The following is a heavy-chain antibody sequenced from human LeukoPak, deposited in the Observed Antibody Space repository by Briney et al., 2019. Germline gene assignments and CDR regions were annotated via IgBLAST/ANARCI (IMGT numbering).Heavy chain of an antibody. D-gene: IGHD5-18*01. J-gene: IGHJ4*02. CDR1: GFTFSSYA. CDR3: ARGSRWIQLWPNIDY. V-gene: IGHV3-23*01. CDR2: ISGSGGGT. Sequence: GGSLRLSCAASGFTFSSYAMSWVRQAPGKGLEWVSAISGSGGGTYYADSVKGRFTISRDNSKNTLYLQMNSLRAEDTAVYYCARGSRWIQLWPNIDYWGQGTLVTVSS.